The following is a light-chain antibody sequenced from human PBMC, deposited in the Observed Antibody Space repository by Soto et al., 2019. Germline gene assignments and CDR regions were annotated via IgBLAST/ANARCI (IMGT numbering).Light chain of an antibody. Sequence: QSVLTQPPSASGTPGQRVTISCSGGASNIGRNTVNWYQDLPGTAPKLLISSDNKRPSGVPDRFSGSKSGTSASLAISGLQSEDEADYYGSVWDDSLNGPVFGGGTKLTVL. J-gene: IGLJ3*02. CDR3: SVWDDSLNGPV. CDR2: SDN. V-gene: IGLV1-44*01. CDR1: ASNIGRNT.